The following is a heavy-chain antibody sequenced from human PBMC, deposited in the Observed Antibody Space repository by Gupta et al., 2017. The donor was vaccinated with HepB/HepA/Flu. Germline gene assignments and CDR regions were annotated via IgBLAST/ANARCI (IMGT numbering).Heavy chain of an antibody. V-gene: IGHV3-30-3*01. CDR3: ARYGHYYDTSGYSLGY. Sequence: QVQLVESGGGVAQLGGSGGLPVVPPGSTFVGLFMHGVRRAPGKGLEWLALISYDGSNEYYADSVKGRFTISRDNSKNTLYLQVNSLRAEDTAVYYCARYGHYYDTSGYSLGYWGQGTLVSVTS. D-gene: IGHD3-22*01. CDR1: GSTFVGLF. CDR2: ISYDGSNE. J-gene: IGHJ4*02.